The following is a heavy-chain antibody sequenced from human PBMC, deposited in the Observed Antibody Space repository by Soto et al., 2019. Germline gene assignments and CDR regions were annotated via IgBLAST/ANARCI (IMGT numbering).Heavy chain of an antibody. CDR2: TYNSGST. J-gene: IGHJ3*01. Sequence: SETLSLTCAVSGGSITSFYWSWIRQPPGKGLEWIGYTYNSGSTKYNLSLKSRVTISVDTSKNQFSLRLSSVTAADTAVYYCARNMVHAFDVWGRGTMVTVSS. CDR1: GGSITSFY. V-gene: IGHV4-59*01. CDR3: ARNMVHAFDV. D-gene: IGHD3-10*01.